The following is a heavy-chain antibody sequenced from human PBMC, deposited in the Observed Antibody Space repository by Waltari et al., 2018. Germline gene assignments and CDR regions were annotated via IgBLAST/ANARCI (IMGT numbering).Heavy chain of an antibody. CDR3: VQGGLATTIFDY. V-gene: IGHV4-34*01. CDR2: INHSGSP. Sequence: QVQLQQWGAGLLTPSETLSLTCAVYGGSFSGYYWSWIRQPPGKGLEWIWEINHSGSPNYNPSLKRRVTISVDTAKDQFSLKLSSVTAADTAVYYRVQGGLATTIFDYWGQGTLVTVSS. D-gene: IGHD6-19*01. J-gene: IGHJ4*02. CDR1: GGSFSGYY.